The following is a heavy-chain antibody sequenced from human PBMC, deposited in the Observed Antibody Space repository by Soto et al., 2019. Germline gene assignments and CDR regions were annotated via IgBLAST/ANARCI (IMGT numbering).Heavy chain of an antibody. CDR1: GFTFSNYA. J-gene: IGHJ4*02. CDR3: AKEGTSGLYYFDS. D-gene: IGHD6-19*01. Sequence: EVQLLESGGGLVQPGGSLRLSCAASGFTFSNYAMNWVRQAPGKGLEWVSTISGSGGSPYYADSVKGRFTISRDKSKNTLYLQMNSLRAGDSAIYYCAKEGTSGLYYFDSWGQGSLVTVSS. CDR2: ISGSGGSP. V-gene: IGHV3-23*01.